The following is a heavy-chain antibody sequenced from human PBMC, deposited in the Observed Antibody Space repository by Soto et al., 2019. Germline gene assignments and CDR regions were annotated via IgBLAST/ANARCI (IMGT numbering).Heavy chain of an antibody. CDR3: ARGGPLATDWFDP. J-gene: IGHJ5*02. CDR1: GGSISSGGYY. D-gene: IGHD5-12*01. V-gene: IGHV4-31*03. Sequence: QVQLQESGPGLVKPSQTLSLTCTVSGGSISSGGYYWSWIRQHPGKGLEWIGYIYYSGSTYYNPSLKSRVTIAVDTSKNQFSLKLSSVTAADTAVYYCARGGPLATDWFDPWGQGTLVTVSS. CDR2: IYYSGST.